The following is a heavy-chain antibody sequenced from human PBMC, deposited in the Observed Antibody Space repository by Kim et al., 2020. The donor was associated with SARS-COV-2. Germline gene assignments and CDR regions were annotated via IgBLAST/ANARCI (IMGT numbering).Heavy chain of an antibody. V-gene: IGHV5-51*01. Sequence: GESLKISCKGSGYSFTSYWIGWVRQMPGKGLEWMGIIYPGDSDTRYSPSFQGQVTISADKSISTAYLQWSSLKASDTAMYYCARVPDCSGGSCYYVDAFDIWGQGTMVTVSS. CDR1: GYSFTSYW. J-gene: IGHJ3*02. CDR3: ARVPDCSGGSCYYVDAFDI. CDR2: IYPGDSDT. D-gene: IGHD2-15*01.